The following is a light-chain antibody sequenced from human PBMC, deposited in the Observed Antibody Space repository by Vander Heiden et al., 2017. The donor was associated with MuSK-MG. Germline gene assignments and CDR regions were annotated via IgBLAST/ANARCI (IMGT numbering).Light chain of an antibody. J-gene: IGLJ3*02. CDR2: LYSDGSH. V-gene: IGLV4-69*02. CDR1: SGHSSYA. Sequence: QAVLTQSPSASASLGASVKLTCTLSSGHSSYAIAWHQQQPEKGPRYLMILYSDGSHSKGDGIPDRFSGSSSGAERYLTISSLQAEDEADYYCQTWGTGIRVFGGGTKLTVL. CDR3: QTWGTGIRV.